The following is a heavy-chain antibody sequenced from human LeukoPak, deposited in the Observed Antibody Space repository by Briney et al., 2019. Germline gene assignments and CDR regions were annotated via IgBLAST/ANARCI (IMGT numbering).Heavy chain of an antibody. V-gene: IGHV4-59*08. CDR2: IYYSGST. J-gene: IGHJ4*02. Sequence: SQTLSLICNVSGGSISAYYWSWTRQPPGKGLEYMGYIYYSGSTDYNPSFKSRITISVDTSKNQFSLKLSSVTAADTAVYYCARHYYDTSGYYYFDYWGQGTLVTVSS. D-gene: IGHD3-22*01. CDR1: GGSISAYY. CDR3: ARHYYDTSGYYYFDY.